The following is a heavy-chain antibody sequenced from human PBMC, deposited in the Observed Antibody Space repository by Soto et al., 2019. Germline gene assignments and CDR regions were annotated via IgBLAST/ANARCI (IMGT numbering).Heavy chain of an antibody. D-gene: IGHD1-26*01. V-gene: IGHV3-21*01. CDR1: GFTFSSYS. CDR2: ISSSSSYI. J-gene: IGHJ4*02. Sequence: GGSLRLSCAASGFTFSSYSMNWVRQAPGKGLEWVSSISSSSSYIYYADSVKGRFTISRDNAKNSLYLQMNSLRAEDTSVYYFARSSGTYYGFDYWGEGTPVTGS. CDR3: ARSSGTYYGFDY.